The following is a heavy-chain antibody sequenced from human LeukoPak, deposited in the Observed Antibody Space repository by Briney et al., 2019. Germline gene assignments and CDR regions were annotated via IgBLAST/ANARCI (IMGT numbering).Heavy chain of an antibody. CDR2: IRYDGSNK. V-gene: IGHV3-30*02. J-gene: IGHJ6*03. Sequence: GGSLRLSCAASGFTFSSYGMHWVRQAPGKGLEWVAFIRYDGSNKYYADSVKGRFTISRDNSKNTLYLQMNSLRAEDTAVYYCARTQGNYYYMDVWGKGTTVTISS. CDR1: GFTFSSYG. CDR3: ARTQGNYYYMDV.